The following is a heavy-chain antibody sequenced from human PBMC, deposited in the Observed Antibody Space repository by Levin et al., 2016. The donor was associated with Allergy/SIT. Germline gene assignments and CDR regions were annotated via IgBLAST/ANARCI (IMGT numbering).Heavy chain of an antibody. J-gene: IGHJ5*02. CDR2: INSDGSST. CDR1: GFTFSSYW. V-gene: IGHV3-74*01. CDR3: ATTTVTTLNWFDP. Sequence: GGSLRLSCAASGFTFSSYWMHWVRQAPGKGLVWVSRINSDGSSTSYADSVKGRFTISRDNAKNTLYLQMNSLRAEDTAVYYCATTTVTTLNWFDPWGQGTLVTVSS. D-gene: IGHD4-17*01.